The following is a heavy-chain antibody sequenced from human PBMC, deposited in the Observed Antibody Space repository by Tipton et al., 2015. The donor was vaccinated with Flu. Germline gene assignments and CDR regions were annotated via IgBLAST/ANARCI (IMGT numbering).Heavy chain of an antibody. J-gene: IGHJ4*02. Sequence: TLSLTCKVSGGSLSSFYWSWIRQPAGKGLEWIGRMYTTGTTKYNPSLKSRVTMSIDTSKKQFSLKLTSVTAADTAMYYCARGSGSGTYMIFDFWGQGTQVTVSS. V-gene: IGHV4-4*07. CDR2: MYTTGTT. D-gene: IGHD3-10*01. CDR3: ARGSGSGTYMIFDF. CDR1: GGSLSSFY.